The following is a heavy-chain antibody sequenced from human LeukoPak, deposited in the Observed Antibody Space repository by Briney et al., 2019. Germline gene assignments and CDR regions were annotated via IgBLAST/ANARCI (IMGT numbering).Heavy chain of an antibody. J-gene: IGHJ4*02. CDR2: IIPILGIA. CDR3: ARYYYDSSGSRFDY. Sequence: SVKVSCKAAGGTFSSYAISWVRQAPGQGLEWMGRIIPILGIANYAQKFQGRVTITADKSTSTAYMELSSLRSEDTAVYYCARYYYDSSGSRFDYWGQGTLVIVSS. V-gene: IGHV1-69*04. D-gene: IGHD3-22*01. CDR1: GGTFSSYA.